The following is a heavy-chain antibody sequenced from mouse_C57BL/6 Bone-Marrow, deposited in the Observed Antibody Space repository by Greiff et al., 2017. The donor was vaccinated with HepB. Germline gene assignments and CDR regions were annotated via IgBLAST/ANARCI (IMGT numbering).Heavy chain of an antibody. J-gene: IGHJ3*01. Sequence: VQLQQPGAELVRPGTSVKLSCKASGYTFTSYWMHWVKQRPGQGLEWIGVIDPSDSYTNYNQKFKGKATLTVDTSSSTAYMQLSSLTSEDSAVYYCAAYGNYSAWFAYWGQGTLVTVSA. V-gene: IGHV1-59*01. D-gene: IGHD2-1*01. CDR3: AAYGNYSAWFAY. CDR2: IDPSDSYT. CDR1: GYTFTSYW.